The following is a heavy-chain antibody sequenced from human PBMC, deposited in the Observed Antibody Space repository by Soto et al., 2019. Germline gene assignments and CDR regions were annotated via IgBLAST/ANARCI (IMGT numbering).Heavy chain of an antibody. CDR1: GFSLSTSGVG. V-gene: IGHV2-5*01. D-gene: IGHD1-1*01. Sequence: QITLKESGPTLVKPTQTLTLTCTFSGFSLSTSGVGVGWIRQPPGKALEWLAVIHWNDDKHSSPSLNNRLTITKDTSTNQVVLTMINMDPEDTATYFCAHRRVNEGHDFWGQGTLVTVSS. CDR3: AHRRVNEGHDF. J-gene: IGHJ4*02. CDR2: IHWNDDK.